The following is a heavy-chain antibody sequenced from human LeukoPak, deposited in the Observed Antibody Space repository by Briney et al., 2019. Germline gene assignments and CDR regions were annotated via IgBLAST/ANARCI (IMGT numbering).Heavy chain of an antibody. V-gene: IGHV3-20*04. CDR3: AREETRITMLRGVTYFEY. J-gene: IGHJ4*02. CDR1: GFTFSGYG. CDR2: ISWNGGST. Sequence: GGSLRLSCAASGFTFSGYGMSWVRQAPGKGLEWVSFISWNGGSTGYADSVKGRFTISRDNAKNSLYLQMSSLRAEDTALYYCAREETRITMLRGVTYFEYWGQGTLVTVSS. D-gene: IGHD3-10*01.